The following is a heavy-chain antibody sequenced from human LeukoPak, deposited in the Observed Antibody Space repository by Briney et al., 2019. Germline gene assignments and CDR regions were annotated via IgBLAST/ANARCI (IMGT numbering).Heavy chain of an antibody. Sequence: SETLSLTCTVSGGSISSYYWSWIRQPPGKGLEWIGYIYYSGSTNYNPSLKSRVTISVDTSKNQFSLKLSSVTAADTAVYYCALTLGVYYYDSSGADYWGQGTLVTVSS. J-gene: IGHJ4*02. CDR2: IYYSGST. CDR3: ALTLGVYYYDSSGADY. CDR1: GGSISSYY. V-gene: IGHV4-59*12. D-gene: IGHD3-22*01.